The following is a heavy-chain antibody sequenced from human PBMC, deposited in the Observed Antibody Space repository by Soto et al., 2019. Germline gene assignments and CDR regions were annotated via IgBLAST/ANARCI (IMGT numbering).Heavy chain of an antibody. CDR2: ISGSAATT. J-gene: IGHJ4*02. V-gene: IGHV3-23*01. CDR1: GFTFSTYA. D-gene: IGHD3-22*01. Sequence: PGGSLRLSCAASGFTFSTYAMSWVRQAPGKGLEWVATISGSAATTYYADSVKGRFTISRDNPKNTLYLQMNSLRAEDTAVYYCAKDANSGQYYAIWSDFWGQGALVTVSS. CDR3: AKDANSGQYYAIWSDF.